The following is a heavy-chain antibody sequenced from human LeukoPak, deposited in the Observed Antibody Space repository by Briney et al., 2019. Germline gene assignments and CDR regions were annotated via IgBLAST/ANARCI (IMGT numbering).Heavy chain of an antibody. V-gene: IGHV1-8*02. CDR3: ARWTGDSTVTGFGY. J-gene: IGHJ4*02. D-gene: IGHD4-17*01. Sequence: ASVKVSCKASGYTFTGYYMHWVRQAPGQGLEWMGWINPNSGNTGYAQKFQGRVTMTRNTSISTAYMELSSLRSEDTAVYYCARWTGDSTVTGFGYWGQGTLVTVSS. CDR1: GYTFTGYY. CDR2: INPNSGNT.